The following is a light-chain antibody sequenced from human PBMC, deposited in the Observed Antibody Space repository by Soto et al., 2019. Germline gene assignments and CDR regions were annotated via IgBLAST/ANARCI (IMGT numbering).Light chain of an antibody. CDR2: QDS. CDR3: QAWDSSPAV. J-gene: IGLJ2*01. CDR1: KVGDNY. V-gene: IGLV3-1*01. Sequence: SYELTQPPSVSVSPGQTASIPCSGDKVGDNYACWYQQKPGQSPVLVIYQDSKRPSGIPERFSGSNSGTTATLTISWIQAMDEADYFCQAWDSSPAVFGGGTKLTVL.